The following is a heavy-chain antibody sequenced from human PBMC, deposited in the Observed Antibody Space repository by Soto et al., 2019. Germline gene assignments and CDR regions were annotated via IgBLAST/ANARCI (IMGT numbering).Heavy chain of an antibody. CDR1: GFTVSSNY. D-gene: IGHD5-18*01. V-gene: IGHV3-53*01. CDR3: ARAGVDTASYGMDV. Sequence: GGSLRLSCAASGFTVSSNYMSWVRQAPGKGLEWVSVIYSGGSTYYADSVKGRFTISRDNSKNTLYLQMNSLRAEDTAVYYCARAGVDTASYGMDVWGQGTTATVSS. CDR2: IYSGGST. J-gene: IGHJ6*02.